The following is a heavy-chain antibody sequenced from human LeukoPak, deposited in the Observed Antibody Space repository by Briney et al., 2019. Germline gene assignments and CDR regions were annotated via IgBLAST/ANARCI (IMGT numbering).Heavy chain of an antibody. V-gene: IGHV1-8*01. CDR1: GYTFTSYD. Sequence: ASVKVSCKASGYTFTSYDINWVRQATGQGLEWMGWMNPNSGNTGYAQKFQGRVTMTRNTSISTAYMELSSLRSEDTAVYYCARTFYDTDYYYYYGMDVWGQGTTVTVSS. CDR3: ARTFYDTDYYYYYGMDV. CDR2: MNPNSGNT. J-gene: IGHJ6*02. D-gene: IGHD3-9*01.